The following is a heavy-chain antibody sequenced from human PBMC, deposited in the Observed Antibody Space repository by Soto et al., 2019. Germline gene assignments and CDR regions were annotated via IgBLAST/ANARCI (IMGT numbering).Heavy chain of an antibody. CDR3: VGGVSEWYSASTNYFDF. CDR1: DFNVTDNY. CDR2: IYNYDDT. V-gene: IGHV3-53*01. J-gene: IGHJ4*02. D-gene: IGHD3-3*01. Sequence: GGSLRLSCAASDFNVTDNYMHWVRQAPGKGLEWVSAIYNYDDTHYADSVQGRFAISRDKSQNSVFLQMHSLRAEDTAVYYCVGGVSEWYSASTNYFDFGGQGTLVTVSS.